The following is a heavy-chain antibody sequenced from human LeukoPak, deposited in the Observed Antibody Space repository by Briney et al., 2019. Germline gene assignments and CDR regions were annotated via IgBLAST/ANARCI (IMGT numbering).Heavy chain of an antibody. D-gene: IGHD6-19*01. Sequence: ASVKVSCKASGHTFTSYAMHWVRQAPGQRLEWMGWINAGNGNTKYSQKFQGRVTITRDTSASTAYMELSSLRSEDTAVYYCARPEQFPPNAYYFDYWGQGTLVTVSS. CDR2: INAGNGNT. CDR1: GHTFTSYA. V-gene: IGHV1-3*01. J-gene: IGHJ4*02. CDR3: ARPEQFPPNAYYFDY.